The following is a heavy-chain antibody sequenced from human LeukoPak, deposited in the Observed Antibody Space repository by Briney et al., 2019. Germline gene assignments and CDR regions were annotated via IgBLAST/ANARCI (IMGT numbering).Heavy chain of an antibody. V-gene: IGHV3-23*01. Sequence: GGSLRLSCAASGFTFSSYAMSWVRQAPGKGLEWVSAISGSGGSTYYADSVKGRFTISRDNSKNTLYLQMNSLRAEDAAVYYCAKDLESSGWLPFDYWGQGTLVTVSS. CDR2: ISGSGGST. CDR1: GFTFSSYA. D-gene: IGHD6-19*01. J-gene: IGHJ4*02. CDR3: AKDLESSGWLPFDY.